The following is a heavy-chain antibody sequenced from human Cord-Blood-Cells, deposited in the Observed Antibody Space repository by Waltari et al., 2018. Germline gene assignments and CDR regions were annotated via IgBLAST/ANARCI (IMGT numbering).Heavy chain of an antibody. J-gene: IGHJ4*02. Sequence: QVQLQESGPGLVKPSETLSLTCTVSGYSISSGYYWGWIRQPPGKGLEWIGSIYHSGRTYYNPSLKSRVTISVATSKNQLSLKLSSVTAADTAVYYCASTGVITYYDFWSGYYFDYWGQGTLVTVSS. CDR2: IYHSGRT. CDR3: ASTGVITYYDFWSGYYFDY. CDR1: GYSISSGYY. D-gene: IGHD3-3*01. V-gene: IGHV4-38-2*02.